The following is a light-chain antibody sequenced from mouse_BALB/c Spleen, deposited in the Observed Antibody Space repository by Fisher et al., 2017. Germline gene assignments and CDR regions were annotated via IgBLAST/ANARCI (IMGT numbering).Light chain of an antibody. CDR1: SSVSY. Sequence: IVLTQTPVSMSASPGEKVTITCSASSSVSYMHWFQQKPGTSPKLWIYSTSNLASGVPARFSGSGSGTSYSLTISRMEAEDAATYYCQQRSSYPPTFGAGTKLELK. CDR2: STS. CDR3: QQRSSYPPT. J-gene: IGKJ5*01. V-gene: IGKV4-57*01.